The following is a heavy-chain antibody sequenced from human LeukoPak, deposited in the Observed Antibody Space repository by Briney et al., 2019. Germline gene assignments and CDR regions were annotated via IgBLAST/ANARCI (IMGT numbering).Heavy chain of an antibody. D-gene: IGHD1-26*01. V-gene: IGHV3-23*01. CDR3: AKGTWWEPRRGNDAFEI. J-gene: IGHJ3*02. CDR1: GFTFSSYG. Sequence: GGSLRLSCAASGFTFSSYGMTWVRQAPGKGLEWVSTISGSGGSIYYADSVKGRFTISRDNSKNKVYLQMNSLRAEDTAVYYCAKGTWWEPRRGNDAFEIWGHGTMVTVSS. CDR2: ISGSGGSI.